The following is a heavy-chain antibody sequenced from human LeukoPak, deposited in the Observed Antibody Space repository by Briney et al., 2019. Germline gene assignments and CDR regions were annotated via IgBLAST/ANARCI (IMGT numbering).Heavy chain of an antibody. D-gene: IGHD6-13*01. V-gene: IGHV4-30-4*01. J-gene: IGHJ3*02. CDR3: ARYGYSSSWSPFGLSAFDI. CDR1: GGSISSGDYY. Sequence: SQTLSLTCTVSGGSISSGDYYWSWIRQPPGKGLEWIGYIYYSGSTYYNPSLKSRVTISVDTSKNQFSLKLSSVTAADTAVYYCARYGYSSSWSPFGLSAFDIWGQGTMVTVSS. CDR2: IYYSGST.